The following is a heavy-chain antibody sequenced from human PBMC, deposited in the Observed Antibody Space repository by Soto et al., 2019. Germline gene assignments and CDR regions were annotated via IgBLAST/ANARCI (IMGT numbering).Heavy chain of an antibody. CDR2: ISGSGGST. Sequence: GGSLRLSCAASGFAFSSYAMSWVRQAPGKGLEWVSAISGSGGSTYYADSVKGRFTISRDNSKNTLYLQMNSLRAEDTAVYYCAKFRPVTTNYYYYMDVWGKGTTVPSP. V-gene: IGHV3-23*01. J-gene: IGHJ6*03. CDR3: AKFRPVTTNYYYYMDV. D-gene: IGHD4-4*01. CDR1: GFAFSSYA.